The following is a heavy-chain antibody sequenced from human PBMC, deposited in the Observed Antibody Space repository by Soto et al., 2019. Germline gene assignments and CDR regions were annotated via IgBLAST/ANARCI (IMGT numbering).Heavy chain of an antibody. CDR1: GGSISSSSYF. V-gene: IGHV4-61*05. J-gene: IGHJ4*02. Sequence: SETLSLTCTVSGGSISSSSYFWGWIRQPPGKGLEWIGYIYYSGSTNYNPSLKSRVTISVDTSKKQFSLKLSSVTAADTAVYYCARHSGSFYYFDYWGQGTLVTVSS. D-gene: IGHD1-26*01. CDR3: ARHSGSFYYFDY. CDR2: IYYSGST.